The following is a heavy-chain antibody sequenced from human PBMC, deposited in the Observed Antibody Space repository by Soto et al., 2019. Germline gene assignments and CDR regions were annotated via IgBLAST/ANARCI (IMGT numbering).Heavy chain of an antibody. J-gene: IGHJ5*02. V-gene: IGHV3-30*18. D-gene: IGHD3-16*01. CDR2: ISYDGSDK. CDR1: GFTFSSYG. Sequence: GGSLRLSCAASGFTFSSYGMHWVRQAPGKGLEWVAVISYDGSDKYYADSVKGRFTISRDDSKNTLYLQMNSLRAEDTAVYYCAKTAGYDYLWWSYGLGPWGQGT. CDR3: AKTAGYDYLWWSYGLGP.